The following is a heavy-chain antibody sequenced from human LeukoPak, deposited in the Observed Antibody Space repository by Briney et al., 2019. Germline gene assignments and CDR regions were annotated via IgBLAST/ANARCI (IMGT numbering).Heavy chain of an antibody. Sequence: KSSETLSLTWTVSGGSISSYDWRSIRQPPGKGLEWIGYIYYSGSTNYNPSLKGRVTISVDTSKNQFSLKLSSVTAADTAVYYCARVEAYCSGGSCYDYGGQGTLVTVSS. CDR3: ARVEAYCSGGSCYDY. CDR1: GGSISSYD. J-gene: IGHJ4*02. V-gene: IGHV4-59*01. D-gene: IGHD2-15*01. CDR2: IYYSGST.